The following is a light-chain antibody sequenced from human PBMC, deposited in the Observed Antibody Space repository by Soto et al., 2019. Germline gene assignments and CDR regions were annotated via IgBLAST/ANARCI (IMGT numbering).Light chain of an antibody. CDR2: DNN. J-gene: IGLJ2*01. CDR3: GMWDSSLSDARVV. Sequence: QSVLTQPPSVSAAPGQKVTISCSGSSSNIGNNYVSWYQQLPGTAPKLLIYDNNKRPSGIPDRFSGSKSGTSATLGITGLQTGEEADYYCGMWDSSLSDARVVFGGGTKLTVL. V-gene: IGLV1-51*01. CDR1: SSNIGNNY.